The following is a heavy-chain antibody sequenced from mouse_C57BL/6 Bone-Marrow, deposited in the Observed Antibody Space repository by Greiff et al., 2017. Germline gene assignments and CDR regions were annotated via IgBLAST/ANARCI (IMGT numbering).Heavy chain of an antibody. Sequence: VKLMESGAELARPGASVKMSCKASGYTFTSYTMHWVKQRPGQGLEWIGYINPSSGYTKYNQKFKDKATLTADKSSSTAYMQLSSLTSEDSAVYYCAITTVVAFDYWGQGTTLTVSS. V-gene: IGHV1-4*01. J-gene: IGHJ2*01. D-gene: IGHD1-1*01. CDR2: INPSSGYT. CDR1: GYTFTSYT. CDR3: AITTVVAFDY.